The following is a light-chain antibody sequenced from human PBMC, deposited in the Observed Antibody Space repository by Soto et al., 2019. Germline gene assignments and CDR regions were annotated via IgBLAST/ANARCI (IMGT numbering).Light chain of an antibody. CDR1: SSDVGGSNG. J-gene: IGLJ1*01. CDR3: CSYTTSNTRQIV. Sequence: QSVLTQPPSVSGSPGQSVAISCTGTSSDVGGSNGVSWYQQPPGTAPKLIIYDVSNRPSGVSNRFSGSKSGNTASLTISGLQAEDEADYYCCSYTTSNTRQIVFGTGTKVTVL. V-gene: IGLV2-18*02. CDR2: DVS.